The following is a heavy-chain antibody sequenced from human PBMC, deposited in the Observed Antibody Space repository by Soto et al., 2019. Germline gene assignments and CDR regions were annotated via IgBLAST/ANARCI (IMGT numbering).Heavy chain of an antibody. D-gene: IGHD7-27*01. CDR3: ARGGSLGFNYYYYYYMDV. V-gene: IGHV4-34*01. CDR1: GGSFSGYY. J-gene: IGHJ6*03. Sequence: PSETLSLTCAVYGGSFSGYYWSWIRQPPGKGLEWIGEINHSGSTNYNPSLKSRVTISVDTSKNQFSLKLSSVTAADTAVYYCARGGSLGFNYYYYYYMDVWGKGTTVTVSS. CDR2: INHSGST.